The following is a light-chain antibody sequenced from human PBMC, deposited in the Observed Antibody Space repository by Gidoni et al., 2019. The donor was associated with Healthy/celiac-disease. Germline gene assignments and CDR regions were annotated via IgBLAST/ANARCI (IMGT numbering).Light chain of an antibody. Sequence: EIVLTQSPGPLSLSPGESATLSCMASQSVSSSYLAWYQKKPGQTPRRLIYGASSRATGIQDRFSGSGSGTDFTLTINRLEPEDFSVYYWQQYGSSPWTFGQGTKVEIK. CDR2: GAS. CDR3: QQYGSSPWT. J-gene: IGKJ1*01. V-gene: IGKV3-20*01. CDR1: QSVSSSY.